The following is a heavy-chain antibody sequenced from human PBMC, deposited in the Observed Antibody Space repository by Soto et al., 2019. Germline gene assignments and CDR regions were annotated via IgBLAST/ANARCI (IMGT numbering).Heavy chain of an antibody. J-gene: IGHJ6*02. V-gene: IGHV1-69*12. CDR3: ARGRGGCGGDCSLSILDGMDV. Sequence: QVQLVQSGAEVKKPGSSVKVSCKASGGTFSSYVMTWVRQAPGQGLEWMGGIIPVFGTANYAHKFQGRVTITADESTRTAYVELSSLRSEDTAVYYCARGRGGCGGDCSLSILDGMDVWGQGTTVTVSS. D-gene: IGHD2-21*02. CDR2: IIPVFGTA. CDR1: GGTFSSYV.